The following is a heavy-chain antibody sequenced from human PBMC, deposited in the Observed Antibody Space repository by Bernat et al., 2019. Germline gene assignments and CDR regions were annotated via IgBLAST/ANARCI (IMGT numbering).Heavy chain of an antibody. V-gene: IGHV4-61*01. CDR2: IYYSGST. D-gene: IGHD2-2*01. J-gene: IGHJ5*02. Sequence: QVQLQESGPGLVKPSETLSLTCTVSGGSVSSGSYYWSWIRQPPGKGLEWIGYIYYSGSTNYNPSLKSRVTISVDTSKNQFSLKLSSVTAADTAVYYCARVLPAAVMFDPWGQGTLVTVSS. CDR3: ARVLPAAVMFDP. CDR1: GGSVSSGSYY.